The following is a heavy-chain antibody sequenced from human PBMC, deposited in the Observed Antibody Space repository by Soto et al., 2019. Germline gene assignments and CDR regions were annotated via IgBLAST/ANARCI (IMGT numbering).Heavy chain of an antibody. J-gene: IGHJ4*02. V-gene: IGHV3-48*01. CDR1: GFTFSSYS. Sequence: EVQLVESGGGLVQPGGSKRLSCAASGFTFSSYSMNWVRQAPGKGLEWVSYISSSSSTIYYADSVKGRFTISRDNAKNSLYLQMNSLRAEDTAVYYCARDLNYGPFDYWGQGTLVTVSS. CDR2: ISSSSSTI. CDR3: ARDLNYGPFDY. D-gene: IGHD4-17*01.